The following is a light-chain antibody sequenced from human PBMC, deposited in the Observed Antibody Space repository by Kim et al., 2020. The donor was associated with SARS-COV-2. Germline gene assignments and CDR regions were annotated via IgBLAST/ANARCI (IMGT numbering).Light chain of an antibody. Sequence: GQTVRITCQGDSLRSYYASWYQQKPGQAPVLVIYGKNNRPSGIPDRFSGSSSGNTASLTITGAQAEDEADYYCNSRDSSGNHDWVFGGGTKLTV. CDR3: NSRDSSGNHDWV. CDR2: GKN. J-gene: IGLJ3*02. CDR1: SLRSYY. V-gene: IGLV3-19*01.